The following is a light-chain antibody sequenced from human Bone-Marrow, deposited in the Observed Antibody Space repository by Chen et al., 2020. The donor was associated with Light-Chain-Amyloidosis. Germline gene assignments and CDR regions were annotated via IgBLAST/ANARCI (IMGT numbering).Light chain of an antibody. CDR1: SSNVAGIT. Sequence: QSVLTQPPSASGTPGQRVTISCSGNSSNVAGITVNWYQQVPGTAPKLLIYSNNKRPSGVPDRFSGSKSGTSASLAISGLQSEDEADYYCAHWDDSMMGRLFGGGTKLTVL. J-gene: IGLJ3*02. V-gene: IGLV1-44*01. CDR2: SNN. CDR3: AHWDDSMMGRL.